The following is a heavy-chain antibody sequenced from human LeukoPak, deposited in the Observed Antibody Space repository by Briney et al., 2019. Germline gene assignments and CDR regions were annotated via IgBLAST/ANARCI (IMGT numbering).Heavy chain of an antibody. D-gene: IGHD3-10*01. CDR1: GFTFSSYA. Sequence: GGSLRLSCAASGFTFSSYAMSWVRQAPGKGLEWVSAISGSGGSTYYADSVKGRFTISRDNAKNSLYLQMNSLRAEDTAVYYCASGLLGYYFDYWGQGTLVTVSS. J-gene: IGHJ4*02. V-gene: IGHV3-23*01. CDR2: ISGSGGST. CDR3: ASGLLGYYFDY.